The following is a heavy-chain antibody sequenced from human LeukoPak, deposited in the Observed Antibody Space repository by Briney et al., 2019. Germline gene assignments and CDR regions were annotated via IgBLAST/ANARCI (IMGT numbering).Heavy chain of an antibody. CDR1: GGSISSGGYY. D-gene: IGHD2-15*01. J-gene: IGHJ5*02. V-gene: IGHV4-31*03. CDR3: ARDSRWWFDP. CDR2: IYYSGST. Sequence: SQTLSLNCTVSGGSISSGGYYWSWIRQHPGKGLEWIGYIYYSGSTYYNPSLKSRVTISVDTSKNQFSLKLSSVTAADTAVYYCARDSRWWFDPWGQGTLVTVSS.